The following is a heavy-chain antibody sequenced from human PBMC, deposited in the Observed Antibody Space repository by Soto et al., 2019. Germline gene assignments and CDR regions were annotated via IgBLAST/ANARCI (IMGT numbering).Heavy chain of an antibody. CDR2: ISYDGSNK. Sequence: QVQLVESGGGVVQPGRSLRLSCAASGFTFSSYGMHWVRQAPGKGLEWVAVISYDGSNKYYADSVKGRFTISRDNSKNTLYLQMNSLRAEDTAVYYCAKDGGSGDQRGAFYIWGQGTMVTVSS. CDR1: GFTFSSYG. V-gene: IGHV3-30*18. CDR3: AKDGGSGDQRGAFYI. J-gene: IGHJ3*02. D-gene: IGHD3-16*01.